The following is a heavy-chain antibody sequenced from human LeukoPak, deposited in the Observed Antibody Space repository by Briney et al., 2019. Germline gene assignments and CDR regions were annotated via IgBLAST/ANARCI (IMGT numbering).Heavy chain of an antibody. V-gene: IGHV1-2*02. CDR1: GYTFTGYY. D-gene: IGHD3-10*01. Sequence: GASVKVSCKASGYTFTGYYMHWVRQAPGQGLEWMGWINPNSGGTNYAQKLQGRVTMTTDTSTSTAYMELRSLRSDDTAVYYCARAPGSYPRPYYYMDVWGKGTTVTISS. CDR2: INPNSGGT. J-gene: IGHJ6*03. CDR3: ARAPGSYPRPYYYMDV.